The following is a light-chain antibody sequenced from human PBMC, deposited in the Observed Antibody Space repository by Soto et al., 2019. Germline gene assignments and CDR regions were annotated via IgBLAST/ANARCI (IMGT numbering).Light chain of an antibody. Sequence: IQLTQSPSTLSASVGDRVTITCRASQAISSALAWYQQKPGKHTKLRIYDASTLQSGVPSRVSGTASGTDFTLTINSLQPEDFATYYCQQFNNWPVTFGPGTKVDIK. J-gene: IGKJ3*01. CDR1: QAISSA. CDR3: QQFNNWPVT. CDR2: DAS. V-gene: IGKV1D-13*01.